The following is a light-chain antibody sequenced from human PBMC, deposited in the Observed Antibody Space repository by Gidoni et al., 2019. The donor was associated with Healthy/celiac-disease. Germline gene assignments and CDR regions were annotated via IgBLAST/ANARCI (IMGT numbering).Light chain of an antibody. V-gene: IGKV3-20*01. CDR2: GAS. CDR1: QSVSRNY. CDR3: QQYGSSPYT. J-gene: IGKJ2*01. Sequence: DIVLTPSPGTLSLSQGERATLSCKASQSVSRNYLVWYQQTPGQAPRLLIFGASSRAPGIPDRCSGSGSGTDFTLTISRLEPEDFAVYYCQQYGSSPYTFGQGTKLEIK.